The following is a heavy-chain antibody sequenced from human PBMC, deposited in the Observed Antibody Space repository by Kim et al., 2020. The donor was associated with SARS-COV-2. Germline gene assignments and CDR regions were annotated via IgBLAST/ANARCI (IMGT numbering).Heavy chain of an antibody. V-gene: IGHV3-33*05. J-gene: IGHJ4*01. D-gene: IGHD2-21*02. CDR1: GFTFSSYG. Sequence: GGSLRLSCAASGFTFSSYGMHWVRQAPGKGLEWVAVISYDGSNKYYADSVKGRFTISRDNSKNTLYLQMNSLRAEDTAVYYCARDRRGYCGGDCYEFDY. CDR2: ISYDGSNK. CDR3: ARDRRGYCGGDCYEFDY.